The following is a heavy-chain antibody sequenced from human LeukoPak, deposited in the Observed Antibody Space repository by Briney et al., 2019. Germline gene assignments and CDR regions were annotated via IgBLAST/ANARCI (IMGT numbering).Heavy chain of an antibody. Sequence: SGTLSLTCAVSGGSISSSNWWSWVRQPPGKGLEWIGEIYHSGSTNYNPSLKSRVTISVDTSKNQFSLKLSSVTAADTAVYYCARGAGPRGLAPFDYWGQGTLVTVSS. CDR3: ARGAGPRGLAPFDY. J-gene: IGHJ4*02. CDR2: IYHSGST. CDR1: GGSISSSNW. V-gene: IGHV4-4*02.